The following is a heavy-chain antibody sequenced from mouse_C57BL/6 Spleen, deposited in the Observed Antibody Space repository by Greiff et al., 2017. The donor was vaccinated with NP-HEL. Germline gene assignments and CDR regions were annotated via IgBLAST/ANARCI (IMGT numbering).Heavy chain of an antibody. Sequence: EVQGVESGGGLVKPGGSLKLSCAASGFTFSDYGMHWVRQAPEKGLEWVAYISSGSSTIYYADTVKGRFTISRDNATNTLFRRMTSLRSEDTAMYVCARDYESDRNAMASWGQGTSVTVSS. CDR1: GFTFSDYG. J-gene: IGHJ4*01. D-gene: IGHD2-4*01. V-gene: IGHV5-17*01. CDR3: ARDYESDRNAMAS. CDR2: ISSGSSTI.